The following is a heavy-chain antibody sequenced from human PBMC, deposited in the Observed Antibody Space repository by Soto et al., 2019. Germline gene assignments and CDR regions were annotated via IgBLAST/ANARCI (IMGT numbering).Heavy chain of an antibody. J-gene: IGHJ6*02. CDR1: GYTFTDYW. V-gene: IGHV5-10-1*01. D-gene: IGHD3-3*01. Sequence: PGESLKISCKGSGYTFTDYWINWVRQMPGKGLEWMGRIDPSDSYTKYSPSFQGHVTISADKSISTAYLEWSSLEASDTAMYYCARAGSITIFGVVGFEMDVWGQGTTVTVSS. CDR2: IDPSDSYT. CDR3: ARAGSITIFGVVGFEMDV.